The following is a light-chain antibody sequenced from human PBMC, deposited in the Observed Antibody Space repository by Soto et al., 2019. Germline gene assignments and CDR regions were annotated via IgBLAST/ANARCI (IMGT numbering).Light chain of an antibody. J-gene: IGKJ5*01. CDR2: GAS. V-gene: IGKV1-12*01. CDR1: QTISSW. Sequence: DIQMTQSPSTLSASVRARVTITCRASQTISSWLAWFQQRPGKAPTLLIHGASSLQSGVPPRYSGSGYGTDFTLTISSLQPEDFATYYCQQANSFPITFGQGTRLEIK. CDR3: QQANSFPIT.